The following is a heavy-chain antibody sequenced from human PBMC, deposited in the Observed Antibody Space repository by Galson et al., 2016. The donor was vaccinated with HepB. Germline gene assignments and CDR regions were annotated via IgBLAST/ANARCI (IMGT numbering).Heavy chain of an antibody. V-gene: IGHV1-69*13. Sequence: SVKVSCKASGGTFSSYAISWVRQAPGQGLEWMGGIIPIFDTAYYAQNFQGRVTITADESTSTAYMELSSLRSEDTAVYYCARPQGLRDTAEFDYWGQGTLVSVSS. CDR2: IIPIFDTA. D-gene: IGHD2-21*02. CDR3: ARPQGLRDTAEFDY. J-gene: IGHJ4*02. CDR1: GGTFSSYA.